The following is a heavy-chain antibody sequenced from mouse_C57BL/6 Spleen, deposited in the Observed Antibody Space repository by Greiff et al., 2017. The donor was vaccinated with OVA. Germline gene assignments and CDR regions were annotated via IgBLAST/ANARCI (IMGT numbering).Heavy chain of an antibody. Sequence: VQLKESGAELVRPGASVKLSCTASGFNIKDYYMHWVKQRPEQGLEWIGRIDPEDGDTEYAPKFQGKATMTADTSSNTAYLQLSSLTSEDTAVYYCTTITTVVATGGYFDVWGTGTTVTVSS. D-gene: IGHD1-1*01. V-gene: IGHV14-1*01. CDR3: TTITTVVATGGYFDV. J-gene: IGHJ1*03. CDR2: IDPEDGDT. CDR1: GFNIKDYY.